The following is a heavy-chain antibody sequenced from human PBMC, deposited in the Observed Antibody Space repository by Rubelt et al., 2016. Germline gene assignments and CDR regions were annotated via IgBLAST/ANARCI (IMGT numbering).Heavy chain of an antibody. Sequence: AGRSLRLSCAASGFTFSSYGMHWVRQAPGKGLEWVAVISYDGSNKYYADSVKGRFTISRDNSKNTLYLQMNSLRAEDTSVYYCAKDFAYYDSSGSDYWGQGTLVTVSS. D-gene: IGHD3-22*01. CDR3: AKDFAYYDSSGSDY. CDR1: GFTFSSYG. J-gene: IGHJ4*02. CDR2: ISYDGSNK. V-gene: IGHV3-30*18.